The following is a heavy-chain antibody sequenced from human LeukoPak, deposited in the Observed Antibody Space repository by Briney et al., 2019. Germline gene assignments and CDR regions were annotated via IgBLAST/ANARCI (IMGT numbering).Heavy chain of an antibody. Sequence: ASVKVSCKASGITFTSYYIYWVRQAPGRGLEWVGKINPSGTITTYAPKYQGRVTVTKDTSTNTVYMELSSLRSDDTAVYYCALIAPPHNWGQGTLVTVSS. CDR3: ALIAPPHN. J-gene: IGHJ4*02. V-gene: IGHV1-46*01. D-gene: IGHD6-13*01. CDR2: INPSGTIT. CDR1: GITFTSYY.